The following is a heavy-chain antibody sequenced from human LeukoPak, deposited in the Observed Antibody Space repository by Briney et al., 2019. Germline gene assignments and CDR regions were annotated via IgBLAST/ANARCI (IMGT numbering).Heavy chain of an antibody. CDR1: GFTFSTYW. J-gene: IGHJ3*02. CDR3: ALYCSGGSCYSMGSAFDI. Sequence: PGGSLRLSCAASGFTFSTYWMHWVRQAPGKGLVWVSRINSDGSRTTYADSVKGRFTISRDKAKNTLYLRMNRLRDEDTGVYYCALYCSGGSCYSMGSAFDIWGQGTVVTVSS. V-gene: IGHV3-74*01. CDR2: INSDGSRT. D-gene: IGHD2-15*01.